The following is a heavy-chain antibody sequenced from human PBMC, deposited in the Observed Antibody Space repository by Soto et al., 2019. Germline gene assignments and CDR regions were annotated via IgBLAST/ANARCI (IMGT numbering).Heavy chain of an antibody. D-gene: IGHD2-21*01. V-gene: IGHV1-69*13. CDR2: IIPIFGTA. CDR1: GGTFSSYA. J-gene: IGHJ6*02. CDR3: ARSFVVQLASYYYGMDV. Sequence: SVKVSCKASGGTFSSYAISWVRQAPGQGLEWMGGIIPIFGTANYAQKFQGRVTITADESTSTAYMELSSLRSEDTAVYYCARSFVVQLASYYYGMDVWGQGTTVIVSS.